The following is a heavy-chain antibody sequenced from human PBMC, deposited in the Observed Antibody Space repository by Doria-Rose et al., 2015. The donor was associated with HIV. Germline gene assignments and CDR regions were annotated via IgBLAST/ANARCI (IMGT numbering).Heavy chain of an antibody. CDR1: GFILNTYV. CDR2: IRGSGDT. D-gene: IGHD1-1*01. Sequence: VQLVQSGGGLVEPGGSLRLSCAASGFILNTYVMNWVRQAPGKGLEWVSSIRGSGDTYYSDSVKGRSTISRDNSKNTLFLQMNSLRAEDTAVYYCAKSLSALNSLDYWGQGTLVTVSS. CDR3: AKSLSALNSLDY. V-gene: IGHV3-23*04. J-gene: IGHJ4*02.